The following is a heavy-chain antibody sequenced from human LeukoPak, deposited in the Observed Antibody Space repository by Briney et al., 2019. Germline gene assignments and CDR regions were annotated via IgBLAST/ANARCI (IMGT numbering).Heavy chain of an antibody. J-gene: IGHJ4*02. CDR2: IYHSGST. Sequence: PSQTLSLTCTVSGYSISSGTYYWTWIRQPAGKGLEWIGEIYHSGSTNYNPSLKSRVTISVDKSKNQFSLKLSSVTAADTAVYYCARVPNPDYGSGSWIFDYWGQGTLVTVSS. CDR3: ARVPNPDYGSGSWIFDY. V-gene: IGHV4-61*09. D-gene: IGHD3-10*01. CDR1: GYSISSGTYY.